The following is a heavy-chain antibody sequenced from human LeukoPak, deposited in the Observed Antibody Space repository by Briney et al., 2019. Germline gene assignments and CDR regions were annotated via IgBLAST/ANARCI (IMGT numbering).Heavy chain of an antibody. D-gene: IGHD2-2*02. CDR3: ASEYCTSTSCYTLGPDDAFDI. V-gene: IGHV3-21*01. CDR2: IGSSSSYI. J-gene: IGHJ3*02. Sequence: PGGSLRLSCAASASGFRFRSYGMHWVRQAPGKGLELVLSIGSSSSYIYYADSVRGRFTLSRDNAKNSLYLQMHSLRAADTAVYYCASEYCTSTSCYTLGPDDAFDIGGQGTMATLPS. CDR1: ASGFRFRSYG.